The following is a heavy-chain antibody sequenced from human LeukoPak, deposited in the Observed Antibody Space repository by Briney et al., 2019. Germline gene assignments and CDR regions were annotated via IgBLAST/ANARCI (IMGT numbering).Heavy chain of an antibody. D-gene: IGHD3-3*01. CDR3: ARSGYVDYDFWSGYYLFDY. CDR1: GGSFSGYH. V-gene: IGHV4-34*01. J-gene: IGHJ4*02. Sequence: SDTLSLTCAVYGGSFSGYHWSWIRQPPGKGLEWIGEINHSGSTNYNPSLKSRVTISVDTSKNQFSLKLSSVTAADTAVYYCARSGYVDYDFWSGYYLFDYWGQGTLVTVSS. CDR2: INHSGST.